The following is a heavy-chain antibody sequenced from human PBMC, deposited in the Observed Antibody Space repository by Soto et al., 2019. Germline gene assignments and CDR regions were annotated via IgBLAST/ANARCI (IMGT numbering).Heavy chain of an antibody. Sequence: SETLSLTCTVSGGSVSSGSYYWSWIRQPPGKGLEWIGYIYYSGSTNYNPSLKSRVTISVDTSKNQFSLKLSSVTAADTAVYYCASSVSYDLWSGYYSFGYWGQGTLVTVSS. V-gene: IGHV4-61*01. J-gene: IGHJ4*02. CDR1: GGSVSSGSYY. CDR2: IYYSGST. CDR3: ASSVSYDLWSGYYSFGY. D-gene: IGHD3-3*01.